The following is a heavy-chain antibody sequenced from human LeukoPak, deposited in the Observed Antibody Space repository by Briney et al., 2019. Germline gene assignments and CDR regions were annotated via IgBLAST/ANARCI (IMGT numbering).Heavy chain of an antibody. Sequence: SETLSLTCTVSGGSISSYYWNWIRQPAGKGLEWIGRIYSSGNTNYNPSLKSRVSMSVDTSKNQFSLKLSSVTAADTAVYYCARDQGEDSGTCFRYYYYYYLDVWGKGTTVTVSS. CDR3: ARDQGEDSGTCFRYYYYYYLDV. V-gene: IGHV4-4*07. CDR2: IYSSGNT. CDR1: GGSISSYY. D-gene: IGHD1-26*01. J-gene: IGHJ6*03.